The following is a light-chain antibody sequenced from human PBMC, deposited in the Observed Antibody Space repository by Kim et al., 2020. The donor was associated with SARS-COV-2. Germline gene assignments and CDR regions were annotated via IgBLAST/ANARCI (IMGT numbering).Light chain of an antibody. J-gene: IGKJ4*01. CDR2: GTS. Sequence: ASVGDRVTITCRASQGINNYLAWYQQRPGKIPKLLIYGTSTLHSGVPSRFSGSGSGTDFTLTISSLQPEDVATYYCQKYDTSPLTFGGGTKVDIK. CDR1: QGINNY. CDR3: QKYDTSPLT. V-gene: IGKV1-27*01.